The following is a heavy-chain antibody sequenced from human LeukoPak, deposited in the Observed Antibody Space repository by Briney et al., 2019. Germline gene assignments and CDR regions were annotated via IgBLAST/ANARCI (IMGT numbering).Heavy chain of an antibody. Sequence: GGSLRLSCAASEFTFSSYAMHWVRQAPGKGLEWVALVSNDGGDKYYADSVKGRFTISRDNSKNTLYLQMNSLRAEDTAVYYCARDNYGMDVWGQGTTVTVSS. CDR1: EFTFSSYA. V-gene: IGHV3-30*03. CDR3: ARDNYGMDV. CDR2: VSNDGGDK. J-gene: IGHJ6*02.